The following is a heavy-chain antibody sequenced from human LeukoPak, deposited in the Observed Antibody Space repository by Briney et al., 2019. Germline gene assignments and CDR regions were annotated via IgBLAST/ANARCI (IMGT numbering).Heavy chain of an antibody. CDR1: GFTFSRFA. J-gene: IGHJ3*02. CDR2: ISSSSSYI. D-gene: IGHD3-9*01. V-gene: IGHV3-21*01. CDR3: ARGGLRYFDAFGSYAFDI. Sequence: GGSLRLSCAASGFTFSRFAMSWVRQAPGKGLEWVSSISSSSSYIYYADSVKGRFTISRDNAKNSLYLQMNSLRAEDTAVYYCARGGLRYFDAFGSYAFDIWGQGTMVTVSS.